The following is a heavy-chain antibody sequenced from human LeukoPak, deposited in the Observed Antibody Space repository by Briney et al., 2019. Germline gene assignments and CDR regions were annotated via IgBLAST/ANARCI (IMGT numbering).Heavy chain of an antibody. CDR3: ARDRGFGELFYYYGMDV. Sequence: GGSLRLSCAASAFTFSNYWMSWVRQAPGKGLEWVANIKQDASEKNYVDSVKGRFTISRDNAKNSLYLQMNSLRAEDTAVYYCARDRGFGELFYYYGMDVWGQGTTVTVSS. V-gene: IGHV3-7*01. J-gene: IGHJ6*02. D-gene: IGHD3-10*01. CDR2: IKQDASEK. CDR1: AFTFSNYW.